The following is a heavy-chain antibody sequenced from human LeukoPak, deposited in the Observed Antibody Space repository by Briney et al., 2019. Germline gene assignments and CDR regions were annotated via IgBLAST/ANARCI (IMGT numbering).Heavy chain of an antibody. D-gene: IGHD1-26*01. J-gene: IGHJ3*02. Sequence: SETLSLTCTVSGGSISSYYWSWIRQPPGKGLEWIGYIYYSGSTNYNPSLKSRVTISVDTSKNQFSLKLSFVTAADTAVYYCARDRGSGSYFDAFDIWGQGTMVTVSS. CDR1: GGSISSYY. CDR3: ARDRGSGSYFDAFDI. V-gene: IGHV4-59*01. CDR2: IYYSGST.